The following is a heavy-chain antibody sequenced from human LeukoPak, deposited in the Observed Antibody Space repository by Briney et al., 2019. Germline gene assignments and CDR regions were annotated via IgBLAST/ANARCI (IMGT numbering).Heavy chain of an antibody. CDR1: GFTFSVYS. D-gene: IGHD2-21*02. V-gene: IGHV3-21*01. CDR2: ISTSSSYI. CDR3: ARDRYCGGDCSSPSNWFDP. J-gene: IGHJ5*02. Sequence: SGGSLRLSCAASGFTFSVYSMNWVRQAPGKGLEWVSSISTSSSYIYYADSVKGRLTISRDNARNSLYLQMNSLRAEDTAVYYCARDRYCGGDCSSPSNWFDPWGQGTLVTVSS.